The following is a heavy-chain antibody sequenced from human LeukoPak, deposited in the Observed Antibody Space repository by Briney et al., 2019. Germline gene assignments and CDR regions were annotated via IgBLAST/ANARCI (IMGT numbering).Heavy chain of an antibody. Sequence: KPSETLSLTCTVSGGSISSYYWSWIRQPAGKGLEWIGRIYTSGGTNYNPSLKSRVTMSVDTSKNQFSLKLSSVTAADTAVYYCARDNCSSTSCYNNYFDYWGQGTLVTVSS. V-gene: IGHV4-4*07. CDR3: ARDNCSSTSCYNNYFDY. CDR2: IYTSGGT. J-gene: IGHJ4*02. CDR1: GGSISSYY. D-gene: IGHD2-2*02.